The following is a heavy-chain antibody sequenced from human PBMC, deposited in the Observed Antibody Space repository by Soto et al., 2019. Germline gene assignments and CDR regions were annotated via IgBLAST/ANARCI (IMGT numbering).Heavy chain of an antibody. CDR2: ISGSGGST. J-gene: IGHJ6*02. Sequence: GSLRLSCAASGFTFSSYAMSWVRQAPGKGLEWVSAISGSGGSTYYADSVKGRFTISRDNSKNTLYLQMNSLRAEDTAVYYCAKDVYSSSSDHYYYYGMDVWGQGTTVTVSS. D-gene: IGHD6-6*01. CDR1: GFTFSSYA. CDR3: AKDVYSSSSDHYYYYGMDV. V-gene: IGHV3-23*01.